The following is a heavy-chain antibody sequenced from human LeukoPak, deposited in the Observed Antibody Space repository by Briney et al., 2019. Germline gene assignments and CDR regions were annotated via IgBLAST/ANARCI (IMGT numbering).Heavy chain of an antibody. CDR3: ARGGNFQH. CDR1: GGSFSGYY. Sequence: TSETLSLTCAVYGGSFSGYYWSWIHQPPGKGLEWIGEINDSGSTNYNPSLKSRVTISVDTSKNQFSLQLSSVTAADTAVYYCARGGNFQHWGQGTLVTVSS. J-gene: IGHJ1*01. V-gene: IGHV4-34*01. D-gene: IGHD3-10*01. CDR2: INDSGST.